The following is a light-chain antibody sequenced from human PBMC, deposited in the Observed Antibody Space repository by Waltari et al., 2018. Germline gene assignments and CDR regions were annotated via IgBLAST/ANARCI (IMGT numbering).Light chain of an antibody. CDR2: DAS. J-gene: IGKJ4*01. CDR1: QDLNDY. CDR3: QQRYA. Sequence: EIVLTQSPATLSLSPGQRAALSCRASQDLNDYLAWYQQKPVQPPRLLIHDASKRATGIPARFSGSGSGTDFTLTISTLEPEDFGVYYCQQRYAFGGGTKVEI. V-gene: IGKV3-11*01.